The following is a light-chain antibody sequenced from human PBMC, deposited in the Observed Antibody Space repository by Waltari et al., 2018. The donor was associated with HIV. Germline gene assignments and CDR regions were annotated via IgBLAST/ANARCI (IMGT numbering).Light chain of an antibody. V-gene: IGLV4-69*01. Sequence: QLVLTQSPSASASLGASVKLTCTLSRGHSSHAIAWHQPQPEKAPRYLMRLNSDGSPTKGDGIPDRFSGSSSGAERYLIISSLQSEDEADYYCQTWGTGIHVVFGGGTKLTVL. CDR3: QTWGTGIHVV. CDR2: LNSDGSP. J-gene: IGLJ3*02. CDR1: RGHSSHA.